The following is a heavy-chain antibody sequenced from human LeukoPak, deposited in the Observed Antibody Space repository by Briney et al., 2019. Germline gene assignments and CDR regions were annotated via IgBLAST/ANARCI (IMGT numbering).Heavy chain of an antibody. V-gene: IGHV3-21*01. CDR2: ISSSSSYI. J-gene: IGHJ2*01. CDR3: ARDGRYYYDSSGYYPLPL. D-gene: IGHD3-22*01. Sequence: GGSLRLSCAASGFTFSSYSMNWVRQAPGKGLEWVSSISSSSSYIYYVDSVKGRFTISRDNAKNSLYLQMNSLRAEDTAVYYCARDGRYYYDSSGYYPLPLWGRGTLVTVSS. CDR1: GFTFSSYS.